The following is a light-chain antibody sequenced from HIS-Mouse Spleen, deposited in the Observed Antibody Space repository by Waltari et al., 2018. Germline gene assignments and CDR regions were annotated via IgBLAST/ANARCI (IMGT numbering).Light chain of an antibody. Sequence: DILMTRSPLSLPVTPGEPASLPCTSSPSILHSTGYNYLDWYLQKPGQSPQLLIYLGSNRASGVPDRFSGSGSGTDFTLKISRVEAEDVGVYYCMQALQTPWTFGQGTKLEIK. V-gene: IGKV2-28*01. CDR3: MQALQTPWT. CDR2: LGS. CDR1: PSILHSTGYNY. J-gene: IGKJ2*01.